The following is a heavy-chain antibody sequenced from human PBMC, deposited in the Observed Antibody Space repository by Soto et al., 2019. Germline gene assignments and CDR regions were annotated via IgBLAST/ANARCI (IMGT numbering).Heavy chain of an antibody. V-gene: IGHV1-18*01. J-gene: IGHJ6*02. CDR1: GYTFIRYG. CDR3: ARGGYYDNSWGKLSPCGLDV. CDR2: ISPYNDYT. D-gene: IGHD3-16*01. Sequence: QVQLAQSANEVKKPGASVRVSCKAAGYTFIRYGIAWVRQAPGQGLEWMGWISPYNDYTVYAQKFQGRVSMTADTSTRTRYMSLRGLKSDATAVYYCARGGYYDNSWGKLSPCGLDVWGQGTSVSVSS.